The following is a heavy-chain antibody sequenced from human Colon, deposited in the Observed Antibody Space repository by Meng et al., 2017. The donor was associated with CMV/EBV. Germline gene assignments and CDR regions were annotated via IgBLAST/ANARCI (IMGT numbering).Heavy chain of an antibody. CDR3: ARDGGELF. Sequence: GSLRLSCTVSGGSISSSSYYWGWIRQPPGKGLEWIGSIYYSGSTYYNQSIKSRVTISVDTSKNQISLKLSSVTAADTAVYYCARDGGELFWGQGTLVTVSS. J-gene: IGHJ4*02. V-gene: IGHV4-39*07. D-gene: IGHD3-10*01. CDR1: GGSISSSSYY. CDR2: IYYSGST.